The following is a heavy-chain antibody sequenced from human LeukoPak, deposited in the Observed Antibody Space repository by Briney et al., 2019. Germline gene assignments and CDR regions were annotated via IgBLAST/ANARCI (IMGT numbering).Heavy chain of an antibody. CDR3: ARGRGREYDSSGYYKY. CDR1: GFSFSNYW. CDR2: INSDRSST. J-gene: IGHJ4*02. Sequence: GGSLRLSCEGSGFSFSNYWMSWVRQAPGKGLVWVSRINSDRSSTSYADSVKGRFTISRDNAKNTLYLQMNSLRAEDTAVYYCARGRGREYDSSGYYKYWGQGTLVTVSS. V-gene: IGHV3-74*01. D-gene: IGHD3-22*01.